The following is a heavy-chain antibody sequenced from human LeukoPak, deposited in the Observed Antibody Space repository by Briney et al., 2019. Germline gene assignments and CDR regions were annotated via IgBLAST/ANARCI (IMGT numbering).Heavy chain of an antibody. D-gene: IGHD3-10*01. CDR3: ASAGEPITMGRGVMIIQDSYFDY. CDR2: INTNSGGT. CDR1: GYTFTGYY. V-gene: IGHV1-2*06. J-gene: IGHJ4*02. Sequence: ASVKVSCKASGYTFTGYYLLWVRQAPGQGLEWMGRINTNSGGTNYAQKFQGRVTMTRDTSISTAYMELSRLRSDDTAVYYCASAGEPITMGRGVMIIQDSYFDYWGQGTLVTVSS.